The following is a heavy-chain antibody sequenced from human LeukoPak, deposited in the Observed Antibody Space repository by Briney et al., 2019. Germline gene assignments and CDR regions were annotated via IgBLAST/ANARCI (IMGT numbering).Heavy chain of an antibody. D-gene: IGHD3-3*01. J-gene: IGHJ3*02. V-gene: IGHV1-69*02. CDR2: IIPILGIA. CDR1: GGTFSSYT. Sequence: SVKVSCKASGGTFSSYTISWVQQAPGQGLEWMGRIIPILGIANYAQKFQGRVTITADKSTSTAYMELSSLRSEDTAVYYCASPGVFLEWSSDAFDIWGQGTMVTVSS. CDR3: ASPGVFLEWSSDAFDI.